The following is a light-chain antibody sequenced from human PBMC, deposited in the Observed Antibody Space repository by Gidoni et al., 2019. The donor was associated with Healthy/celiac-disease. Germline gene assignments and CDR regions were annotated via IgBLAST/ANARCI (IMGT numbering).Light chain of an antibody. CDR2: LGS. CDR3: MQALQTPPWT. J-gene: IGKJ1*01. Sequence: DIVMTQSPLSLPVTPGEPASISCRSSQSLLHSNGYNYLDWYLQKPGQSPQLLIYLGSNRASGVPDRFSGSGSGTDFTLKISRVEAEDVVVYYGMQALQTPPWTFGQGTKVEIK. V-gene: IGKV2-28*01. CDR1: QSLLHSNGYNY.